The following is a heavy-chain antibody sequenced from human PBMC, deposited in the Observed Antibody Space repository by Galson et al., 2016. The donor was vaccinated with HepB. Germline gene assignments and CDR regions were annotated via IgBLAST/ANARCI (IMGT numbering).Heavy chain of an antibody. Sequence: ETLSLTCAVDGGSFSGYYWAWIRQPPGKGLEWIAEINHSGSTNYNPSLKSRLTMSVDTSKNQFSLLLSSVTAADTAVYFCARGPYDLLTGYYDHYFDYWGQGTLVTVSS. V-gene: IGHV4-34*01. CDR2: INHSGST. J-gene: IGHJ4*02. CDR1: GGSFSGYY. CDR3: ARGPYDLLTGYYDHYFDY. D-gene: IGHD3-9*01.